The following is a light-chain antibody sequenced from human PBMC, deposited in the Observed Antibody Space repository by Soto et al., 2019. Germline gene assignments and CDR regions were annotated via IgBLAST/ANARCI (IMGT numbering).Light chain of an antibody. V-gene: IGLV4-69*01. CDR3: QTWIPGPGV. CDR2: INNDGRH. CDR1: SGHSSYA. J-gene: IGLJ3*02. Sequence: QPVLTQSPSASASLGASVKLTCTLSSGHSSYAIAWHQQQPEKGPRFLMKINNDGRHTKGDGIPDRFSGSSSGAERYLTISSLRSGEGADYTFQTWIPGPGVLGGGTKLPVL.